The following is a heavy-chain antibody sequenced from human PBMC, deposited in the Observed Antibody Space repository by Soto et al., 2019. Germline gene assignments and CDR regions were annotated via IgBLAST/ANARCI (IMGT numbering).Heavy chain of an antibody. CDR3: ARQASYDFWDGRFYYNYYMDV. V-gene: IGHV4-59*08. CDR1: SGSISGYY. D-gene: IGHD3-3*01. J-gene: IGHJ6*03. CDR2: IYSSGTT. Sequence: QVQLQESGPGLVKPSETLSLSCTVSSGSISGYYWSWIRQPPGKGLEWIGSIYSSGTTYYNPSLTSRVTMSVATSKIQFSLNLSSVTAADTAVYYCARQASYDFWDGRFYYNYYMDVWGKGTPVTVSS.